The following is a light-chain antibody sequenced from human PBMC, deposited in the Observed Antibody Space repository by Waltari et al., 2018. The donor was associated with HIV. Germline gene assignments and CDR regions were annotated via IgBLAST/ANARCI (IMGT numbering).Light chain of an antibody. CDR2: AAS. Sequence: DIQMTQSPSSLSASVGDTLTITCRASQGINKELNWYQQRPGKAPTHLIYAASTLQTGVSSQFSDSRSGTDFALSISSLQPEDVTTYYWQQDYNYPLTFGGGTKVEIK. V-gene: IGKV1-16*02. CDR1: QGINKE. CDR3: QQDYNYPLT. J-gene: IGKJ4*01.